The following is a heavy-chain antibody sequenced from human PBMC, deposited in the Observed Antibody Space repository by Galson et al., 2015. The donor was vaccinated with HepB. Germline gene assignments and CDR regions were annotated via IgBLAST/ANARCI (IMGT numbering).Heavy chain of an antibody. CDR3: ARNIVVVPAATWRRVYYYYGMDV. D-gene: IGHD2-2*01. CDR1: GGTFSSYA. J-gene: IGHJ6*02. CDR2: IIPIFGTA. Sequence: SVKVSCKASGGTFSSYAISWVRQAPGQGLEWMGGIIPIFGTANYAQKFQGRVTITADDSTSTAYMELSSLRSEDTSVYDCARNIVVVPAATWRRVYYYYGMDVWGQGTTVTVSS. V-gene: IGHV1-69*13.